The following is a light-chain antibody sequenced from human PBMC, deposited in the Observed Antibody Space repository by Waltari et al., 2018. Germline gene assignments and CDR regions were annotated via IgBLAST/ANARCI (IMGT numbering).Light chain of an antibody. Sequence: QSALTQPASVSGSPGQSITISCTGTSSDVGTYNYVSWYQQHPGKAPKVMIYEVSNRPSGVSNRFSGSKSGNTASLTISGLQAEDEADYYCSSYRSSSTLHVFGTGTKVTVL. CDR2: EVS. J-gene: IGLJ1*01. CDR3: SSYRSSSTLHV. CDR1: SSDVGTYNY. V-gene: IGLV2-14*01.